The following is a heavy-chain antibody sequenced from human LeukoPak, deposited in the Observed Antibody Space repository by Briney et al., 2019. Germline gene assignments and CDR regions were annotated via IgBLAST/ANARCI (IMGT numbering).Heavy chain of an antibody. V-gene: IGHV1-2*02. CDR2: INPNSGGT. CDR3: ASGYSRREIYGMDV. J-gene: IGHJ6*02. CDR1: GYTFTGYY. D-gene: IGHD5-18*01. Sequence: ASVKVSCKAYGYTFTGYYMHWVRQAPGQGLEWMGWINPNSGGTNYAQKFQGRVTMTRDTSISTAYMELSRLRSDDTAVYYCASGYSRREIYGMDVWGQGTLVTVSS.